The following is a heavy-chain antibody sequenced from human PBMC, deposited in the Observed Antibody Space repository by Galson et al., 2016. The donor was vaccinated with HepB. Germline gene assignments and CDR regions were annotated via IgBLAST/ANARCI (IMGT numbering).Heavy chain of an antibody. CDR3: ARKGGIYSPWGY. Sequence: SLRLSCAASGFTFSNYWMSWVSQAPGKGLEWVANIKQDGNEEYYVDSVKGRFTISRDNAKNSMYLQMNSLRAEDTAVYYCARKGGIYSPWGYWGQGTLVTVSS. CDR1: GFTFSNYW. J-gene: IGHJ4*02. V-gene: IGHV3-7*03. CDR2: IKQDGNEE. D-gene: IGHD3-10*01.